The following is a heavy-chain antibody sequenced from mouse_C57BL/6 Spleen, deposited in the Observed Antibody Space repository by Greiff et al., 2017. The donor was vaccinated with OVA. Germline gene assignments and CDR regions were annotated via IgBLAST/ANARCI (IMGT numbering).Heavy chain of an antibody. CDR3: ARSDTTVVPFAY. D-gene: IGHD1-1*01. V-gene: IGHV1-53*01. CDR2: INPSNGGT. J-gene: IGHJ3*01. CDR1: GYTFTSYW. Sequence: QVQLQQPGTELVKPGASVKLSCKASGYTFTSYWMHWVKQRPGQGLEWIGNINPSNGGTNYNEKIKSKATLTVDKSYSTAYMRLSSLTSEDSAVYYCARSDTTVVPFAYWGQGTLVTVAA.